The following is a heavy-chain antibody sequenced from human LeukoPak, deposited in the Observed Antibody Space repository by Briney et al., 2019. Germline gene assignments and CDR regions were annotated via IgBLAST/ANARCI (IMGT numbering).Heavy chain of an antibody. V-gene: IGHV3-23*01. CDR1: GFTFNSYA. J-gene: IGHJ4*02. CDR3: AKGVLAVRLES. Sequence: RAGGSLRLSCAASGFTFNSYAMSWVRQAPGKGLEWASAISGSGGITYYADSVKGRFTISRDNSKNTLSLQMNSLRAEDTAVYYCAKGVLAVRLESWGQGTLVTVSS. D-gene: IGHD1-1*01. CDR2: ISGSGGIT.